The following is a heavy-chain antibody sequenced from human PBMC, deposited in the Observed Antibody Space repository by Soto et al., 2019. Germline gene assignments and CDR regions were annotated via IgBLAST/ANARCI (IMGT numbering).Heavy chain of an antibody. D-gene: IGHD3-10*01. V-gene: IGHV3-64*02. CDR1: GFSLTTYA. CDR3: ARYGSGSAYDH. CDR2: ISNDGGGT. Sequence: GGSLRLSCAASGFSLTTYAMHWVRQAPGKGLQYVAAISNDGGGTYYTDSVKGRFIISRDNSKSTLYLQMGSLRGDDMAVYYCARYGSGSAYDHWGQGTLVTVSS. J-gene: IGHJ4*02.